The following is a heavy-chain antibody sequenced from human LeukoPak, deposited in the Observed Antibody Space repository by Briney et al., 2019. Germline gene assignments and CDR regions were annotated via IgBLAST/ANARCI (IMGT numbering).Heavy chain of an antibody. CDR3: AREYYSLSGRNWFDS. CDR2: ISNKGKT. CDR1: GGSISDYY. V-gene: IGHV4-59*01. Sequence: SETLSLTCTVSGGSISDYYWIWIRQPPGKGLEWVGHISNKGKTNYSPSLNSRVTISVDKSRNQFSLNLSSVTAADTAVYYCAREYYSLSGRNWFDSWGQGTLVTVSS. J-gene: IGHJ5*01. D-gene: IGHD3-10*01.